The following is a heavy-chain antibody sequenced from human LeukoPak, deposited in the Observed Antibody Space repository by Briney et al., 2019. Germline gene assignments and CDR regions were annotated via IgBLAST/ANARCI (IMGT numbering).Heavy chain of an antibody. V-gene: IGHV7-4-1*02. Sequence: ASVKVSCKASGYTFTGYYMHWVRQAPGQGLEWMGWINTKTGNPTYAQGFTGRFVFSLDTSVSTAYLQISSLKAEDTAVYYCARDLHYYDSSGSAADYFDYWGQGTLVTVSS. CDR1: GYTFTGYY. CDR2: INTKTGNP. CDR3: ARDLHYYDSSGSAADYFDY. J-gene: IGHJ4*02. D-gene: IGHD3-22*01.